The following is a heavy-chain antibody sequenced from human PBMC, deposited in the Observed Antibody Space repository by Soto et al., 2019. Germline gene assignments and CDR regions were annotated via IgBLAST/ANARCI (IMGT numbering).Heavy chain of an antibody. D-gene: IGHD3-3*01. Sequence: QVQLVQSGAEVKKPGASVKVSCKASGYTFTSYGISWVRQAPGQGLEWMGWISAYNGNTNYAQKLQGRVTMTTDTATSTADRELRSMRSDDTAVYYCARDSHVTILGVGHDYWGQGNLVTVSS. J-gene: IGHJ4*02. CDR1: GYTFTSYG. CDR3: ARDSHVTILGVGHDY. CDR2: ISAYNGNT. V-gene: IGHV1-18*01.